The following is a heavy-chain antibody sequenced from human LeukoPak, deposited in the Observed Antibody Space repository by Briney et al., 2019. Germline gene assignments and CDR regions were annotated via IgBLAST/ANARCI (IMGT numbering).Heavy chain of an antibody. J-gene: IGHJ4*02. CDR1: GFTFNMYA. CDR2: ISHDGSNE. D-gene: IGHD3-10*01. V-gene: IGHV3-30*14. CDR3: AKEGYYGSGSFPDY. Sequence: GGSLRLACAASGFTFNMYAVDWVRQAPGKGVEWVAVISHDGSNEYYADSVEGRFTISRANSKNTLYLQMNSLRPEDTAVYYCAKEGYYGSGSFPDYWGQGTLVTVSS.